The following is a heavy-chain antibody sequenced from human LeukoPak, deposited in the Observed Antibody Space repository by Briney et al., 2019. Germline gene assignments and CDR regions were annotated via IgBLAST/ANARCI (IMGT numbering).Heavy chain of an antibody. CDR3: ASLLWRGYTPFDY. Sequence: GGSLTLSCAASGFTFSNYAMSWVRQAPGKGLEWVSAISGSGGTTYYADSVKGRFTISRDNSKNTLYLQMNSLRAEDTAIYYCASLLWRGYTPFDYWGQGTLVTVSS. CDR2: ISGSGGTT. J-gene: IGHJ4*02. D-gene: IGHD5-12*01. V-gene: IGHV3-23*01. CDR1: GFTFSNYA.